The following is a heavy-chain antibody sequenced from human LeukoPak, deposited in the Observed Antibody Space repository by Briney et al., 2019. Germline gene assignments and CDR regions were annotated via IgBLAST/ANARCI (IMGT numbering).Heavy chain of an antibody. CDR1: GYSISSGYY. D-gene: IGHD2-21*02. V-gene: IGHV4-38-2*02. CDR3: AREGPHCGGDCYHYYYYYMDV. CDR2: IYHSGST. Sequence: SETLSLTCTVSGYSISSGYYWGWIRQPPGQGLEWIGSIYHSGSTYYNPSLKSRVTISVDTSKNQFSLKLSSVTAADTAVYYCAREGPHCGGDCYHYYYYYMDVWGKGTTVTVSS. J-gene: IGHJ6*03.